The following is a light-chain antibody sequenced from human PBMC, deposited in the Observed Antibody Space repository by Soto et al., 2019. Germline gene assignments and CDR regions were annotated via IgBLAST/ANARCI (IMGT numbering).Light chain of an antibody. CDR2: DVS. CDR1: SSAVGGYNY. Sequence: QSALTQPRSVSGSPGQSVTISCTGTSSAVGGYNYVSWYQQHPGKAPKVMIYDVSERPSGVPDRFSGSKSGNTASLTISGLQAEDEADYYCCSYAGSPRDVFGTGTKLTVL. CDR3: CSYAGSPRDV. V-gene: IGLV2-11*01. J-gene: IGLJ1*01.